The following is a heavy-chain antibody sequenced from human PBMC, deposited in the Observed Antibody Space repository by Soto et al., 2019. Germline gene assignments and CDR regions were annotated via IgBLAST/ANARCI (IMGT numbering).Heavy chain of an antibody. J-gene: IGHJ6*02. D-gene: IGHD3-3*01. CDR1: GGSISSGGYY. CDR2: IYYSGST. V-gene: IGHV4-31*03. CDR3: ARDYGFWSGYRNYGMDV. Sequence: QVQLQESGPGLVKPSQTLSLTCTVSGGSISSGGYYWSWIRQHPGKGLEWIGYIYYSGSTYYNPTLKSRVTIAVDTSKNQFSLKLSSVTAADTAVYYWARDYGFWSGYRNYGMDVWGQGTTVTVSS.